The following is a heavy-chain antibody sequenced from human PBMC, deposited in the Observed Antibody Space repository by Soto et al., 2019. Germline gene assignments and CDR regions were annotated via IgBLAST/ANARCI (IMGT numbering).Heavy chain of an antibody. Sequence: SETLSLTCTVSGGSISSSSYYWGWIRQPPGKGLEWIGSIYYSGSTYYNPSLKSRVTISVDTSKNQFSLKLNSVTAADTAVYYCAITTYCGGDCRRFDYWGQGTLVTVSS. D-gene: IGHD2-21*02. V-gene: IGHV4-39*07. CDR1: GGSISSSSYY. CDR2: IYYSGST. J-gene: IGHJ4*02. CDR3: AITTYCGGDCRRFDY.